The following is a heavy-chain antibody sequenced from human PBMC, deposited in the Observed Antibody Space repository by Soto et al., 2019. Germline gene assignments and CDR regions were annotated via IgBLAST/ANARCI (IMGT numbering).Heavy chain of an antibody. CDR1: GDSISSYY. CDR2: TYYSGST. D-gene: IGHD6-6*01. V-gene: IGHV4-59*01. CDR3: ARGGDFEQLVPYYFEY. Sequence: SEPLSLTCTVSGDSISSYYWTWIRQPPGKGLEWIGYTYYSGSTNYNPSLKSRVTISVDTSKNQFSLKLSSVTAADTAVYYCARGGDFEQLVPYYFEYWGQGTLVTVPS. J-gene: IGHJ4*02.